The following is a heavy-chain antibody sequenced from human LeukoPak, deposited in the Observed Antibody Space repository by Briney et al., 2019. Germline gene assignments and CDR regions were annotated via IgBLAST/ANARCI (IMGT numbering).Heavy chain of an antibody. D-gene: IGHD3-16*01. Sequence: GGSLRLSCAASGFIFKTYTMTWVRQAPGKGLEWVSSITGDCKYITYADSVKGRFTISRDNAKNSLYLLVASLRGDDTATYYCAREGNDYYYDQWGQGTLVTVSP. CDR1: GFIFKTYT. V-gene: IGHV3-21*01. CDR2: ITGDCKYI. J-gene: IGHJ4*02. CDR3: AREGNDYYYDQ.